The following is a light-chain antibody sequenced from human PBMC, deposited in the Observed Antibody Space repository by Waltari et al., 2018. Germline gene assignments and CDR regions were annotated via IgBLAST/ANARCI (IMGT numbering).Light chain of an antibody. Sequence: DIVMTQSPDSLAVSLGERATINCKSSQSVLYSANNKNYLAWYQQKPGQPPKLLIYWASTREAGVPARFGGSGSGADFTLTISSLQAEDVAVYYCKKYYDPPFTFGPVTRGEVK. V-gene: IGKV4-1*01. CDR2: WAS. CDR1: QSVLYSANNKNY. J-gene: IGKJ3*01. CDR3: KKYYDPPFT.